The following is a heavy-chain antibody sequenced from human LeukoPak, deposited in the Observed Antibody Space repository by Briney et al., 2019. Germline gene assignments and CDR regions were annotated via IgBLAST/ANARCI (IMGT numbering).Heavy chain of an antibody. D-gene: IGHD3-22*01. CDR2: INPSGGST. V-gene: IGHV1-46*01. CDR1: GYTFTSYY. J-gene: IGHJ4*02. CDR3: ARTYYYDSSGYGDFDY. Sequence: ASVKVSCKAPGYTFTSYYMHWVRQAPGQGLEWMGIINPSGGSTSYAQKFQGRVTMTRDTSTSTVYMELSSLRSEDTAVYYCARTYYYDSSGYGDFDYWGQETLVTVSS.